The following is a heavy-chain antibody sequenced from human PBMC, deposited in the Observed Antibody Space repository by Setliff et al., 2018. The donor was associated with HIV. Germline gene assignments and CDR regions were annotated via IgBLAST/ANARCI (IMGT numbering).Heavy chain of an antibody. CDR2: IFYSGST. CDR1: GGSISSYY. J-gene: IGHJ4*02. CDR3: ASAGSGTRAPPRY. Sequence: PSETLSLTCTVSGGSISSYYWSWIRQPPGEGLEWIGYIFYSGSTNYYPSLKSRVTISLDTSKNQFSLKLTSVTAADTAVYYCASAGSGTRAPPRYWGQGTLVTVSS. V-gene: IGHV4-59*01. D-gene: IGHD1-1*01.